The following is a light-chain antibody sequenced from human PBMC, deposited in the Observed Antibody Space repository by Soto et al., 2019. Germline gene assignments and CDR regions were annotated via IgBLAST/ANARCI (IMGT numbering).Light chain of an antibody. CDR1: SSNIGGNS. J-gene: IGLJ1*01. CDR3: GSWDSSLSAYV. CDR2: DDN. Sequence: QSVLTQPPSVSAAPGQEVTISCSGSSSNIGGNSVSWYQQLPGTAPKLLIYDDNKRPSGIPDRFSGSKSGTSATLGITGFQTGDEADYYCGSWDSSLSAYVFGTRTKVTVL. V-gene: IGLV1-51*01.